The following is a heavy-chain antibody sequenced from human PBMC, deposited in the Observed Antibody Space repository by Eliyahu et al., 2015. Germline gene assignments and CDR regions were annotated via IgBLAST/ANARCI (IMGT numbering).Heavy chain of an antibody. V-gene: IGHV3-15*05. CDR1: GXTFTDAX. CDR2: IKNKVDGGTT. Sequence: EVHLVESGGGXVKPGGSLRLFCTVSGXTFTDAXMGWVRQAPGKGLEWVGRIKNKVDGGTTDYAAPVKGRFTISRDDSKNTLYLQMNSLKTEDTAVYYCTTDRGITVRHLFDSWGQGTLVTVSS. J-gene: IGHJ4*02. D-gene: IGHD6-6*01. CDR3: TTDRGITVRHLFDS.